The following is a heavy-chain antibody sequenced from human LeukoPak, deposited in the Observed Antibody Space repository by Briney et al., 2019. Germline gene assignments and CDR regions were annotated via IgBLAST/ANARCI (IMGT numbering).Heavy chain of an antibody. CDR2: IKNDGGAT. CDR1: GFTFGNYW. V-gene: IGHV3-7*05. J-gene: IGHJ4*02. D-gene: IGHD2-8*01. CDR3: NGPTY. Sequence: GGSLRLSCVASGFTFGNYWMNWVRHAPGKGLEWVANIKNDGGATYYLDSVKDRFTISRDNAKSSLYLQMDSLRAEDTAVYYCNGPTYWRQGTLVTVSS.